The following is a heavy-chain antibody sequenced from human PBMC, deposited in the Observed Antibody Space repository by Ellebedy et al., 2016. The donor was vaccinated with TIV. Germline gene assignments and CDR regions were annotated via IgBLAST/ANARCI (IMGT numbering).Heavy chain of an antibody. CDR1: GFSFRSYW. D-gene: IGHD4-17*01. Sequence: GGSLRLSCAASGFSFRSYWMSWVRQAPGKGLQWVANIYQDGSVQYYVDSVKGRFTISRDNANKSLFLQMNSLRGDDTALYYCARRGSYGDYAVQVNSWFDRWGRGTLVTVSS. CDR2: IYQDGSVQ. J-gene: IGHJ5*02. V-gene: IGHV3-7*01. CDR3: ARRGSYGDYAVQVNSWFDR.